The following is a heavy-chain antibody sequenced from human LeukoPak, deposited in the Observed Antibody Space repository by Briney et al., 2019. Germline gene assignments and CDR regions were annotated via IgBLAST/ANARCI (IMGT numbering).Heavy chain of an antibody. D-gene: IGHD3-3*01. CDR3: ARGLNDSWTGENY. Sequence: PSETLSLTCTVSGGSISSSRYYWGWIRQPPGKGLEWIGSIYSSGSTYYNPSLRSRVTISLDTSKSQFSLKVRYVTAADTAVYYCARGLNDSWTGENYWGQGTLVTVSS. J-gene: IGHJ4*02. CDR2: IYSSGST. V-gene: IGHV4-39*07. CDR1: GGSISSSRYY.